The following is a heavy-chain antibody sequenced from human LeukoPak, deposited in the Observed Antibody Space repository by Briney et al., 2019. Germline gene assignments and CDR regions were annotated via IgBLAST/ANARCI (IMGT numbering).Heavy chain of an antibody. CDR3: ARGRSGYSYGYRGYWFDP. CDR1: GFSLSSYC. CDR2: LYYSGST. V-gene: IGHV4-59*01. D-gene: IGHD5-18*01. Sequence: SESLTLSCAASGFSLSSYCWSWIRQPPGKGLEWIGYLYYSGSTNYNPSLKSRVTISVDTSKNQFSLKLSSVTAADTAVYYCARGRSGYSYGYRGYWFDPWGQGTLVTVSS. J-gene: IGHJ5*02.